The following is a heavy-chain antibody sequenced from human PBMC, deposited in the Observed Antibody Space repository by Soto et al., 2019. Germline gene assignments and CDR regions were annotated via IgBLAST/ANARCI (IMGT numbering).Heavy chain of an antibody. V-gene: IGHV2-5*02. CDR3: VRNWRYYGGDYYYGMDA. D-gene: IGHD3-10*01. J-gene: IGHJ6*02. Sequence: ITLKESGPTLVKPTQTLTLTCTFSGFSLNTGGVGVGWVRQPRGKAMEWLALIYWGDGERYRPSLRSRLNITKDTINNQVVLTMTNMDPEDTATYYCVRNWRYYGGDYYYGMDAWGQGTTVTVSS. CDR2: IYWGDGE. CDR1: GFSLNTGGVG.